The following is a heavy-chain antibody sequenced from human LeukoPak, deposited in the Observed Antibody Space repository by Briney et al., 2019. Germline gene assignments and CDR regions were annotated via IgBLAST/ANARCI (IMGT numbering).Heavy chain of an antibody. D-gene: IGHD3-3*02. V-gene: IGHV4-28*01. CDR3: ARIGPILGAAWVDY. CDR1: GYSISSNHW. CDR2: IFYAGST. Sequence: SDTLSLTCAVSGYSISSNHWWGWIRQPPGKGLEWIGYIFYAGSTYYNPFLKSRVTMSVDTSKNQFSLRLSSVTAVDTAVYYCARIGPILGAAWVDYWGQGTLVSVSS. J-gene: IGHJ4*02.